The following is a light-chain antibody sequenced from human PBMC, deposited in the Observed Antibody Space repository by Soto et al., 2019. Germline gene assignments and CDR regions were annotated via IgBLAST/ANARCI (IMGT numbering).Light chain of an antibody. CDR1: QSLLHSNGYYY. V-gene: IGKV2-28*01. Sequence: DIVVTQSPLSLPVTPGEPASISCRSSQSLLHSNGYYYLDWYLQKPGQSPQLLIYVASSRASGVPDRFSGSGSGTDFTLKISRVEAEDVGVYYCMQSLQTRTFGGGTKV. CDR3: MQSLQTRT. CDR2: VAS. J-gene: IGKJ4*01.